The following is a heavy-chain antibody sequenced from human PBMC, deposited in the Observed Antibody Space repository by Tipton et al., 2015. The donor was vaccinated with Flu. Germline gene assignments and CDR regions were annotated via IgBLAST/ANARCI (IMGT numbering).Heavy chain of an antibody. CDR3: ARGGPHNSWWAFDI. D-gene: IGHD2-15*01. CDR2: IGTAGDT. CDR1: GFTFSSYD. Sequence: SLRLSCAASGFTFSSYDMHWVRQVPGRSLEWVSRIGTAGDTKYPASVRGRFTISRENAKNSLFLQMNSLRVGDTAVYYCARGGPHNSWWAFDIWGQGTMVTVSS. J-gene: IGHJ3*02. V-gene: IGHV3-13*01.